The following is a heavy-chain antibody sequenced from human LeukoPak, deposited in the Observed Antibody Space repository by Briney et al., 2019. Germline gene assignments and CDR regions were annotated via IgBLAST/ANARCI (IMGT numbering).Heavy chain of an antibody. CDR3: ARGGIAAAGVAYYYYYSMDV. CDR2: INHSGST. V-gene: IGHV4-34*01. D-gene: IGHD6-13*01. Sequence: TSETLSLTCAVYGGSFSGYYWSWIRQPPGKGLEWIGEINHSGSTNYNPSLKSRVTISVDTSKYQFSLKLSSVTAADTAVYYCARGGIAAAGVAYYYYYSMDVWGQGTTVTVSS. J-gene: IGHJ6*02. CDR1: GGSFSGYY.